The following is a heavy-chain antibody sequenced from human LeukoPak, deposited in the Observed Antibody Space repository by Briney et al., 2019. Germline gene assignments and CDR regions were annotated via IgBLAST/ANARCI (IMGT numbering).Heavy chain of an antibody. CDR1: GFTFSSYS. D-gene: IGHD4-11*01. CDR3: ARAQTN. V-gene: IGHV3-48*01. J-gene: IGHJ4*02. CDR2: ISSSTSTI. Sequence: GGSLRLSCAASGFTFSSYSMNWVRQAPGKGLEWVSYISSSTSTIYYADSVKGRFAISRDNAKNSLYLQMNSLRAEDTAVYYCARAQTNWGQGTLVTVSS.